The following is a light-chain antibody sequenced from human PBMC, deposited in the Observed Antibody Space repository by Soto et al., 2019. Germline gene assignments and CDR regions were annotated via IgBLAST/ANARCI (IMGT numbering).Light chain of an antibody. CDR3: SSYTSSNTFV. CDR2: DVS. J-gene: IGLJ7*01. Sequence: QSALAQPASVSGSPGQSIAISCTGTSSDVGRYNYVSWFQQHPGKAPKLMIYDVSNRPSGVSDRFSGSKSGNTASLTISGLQAEDEADYYCSSYTSSNTFVFGTGTQLTVL. V-gene: IGLV2-14*01. CDR1: SSDVGRYNY.